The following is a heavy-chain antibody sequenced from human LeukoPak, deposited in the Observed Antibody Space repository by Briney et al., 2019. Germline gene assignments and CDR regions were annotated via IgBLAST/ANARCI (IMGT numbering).Heavy chain of an antibody. J-gene: IGHJ4*02. Sequence: GGSLRLSXAASGFTFSSYSMNWVRQAPGKGLEWVSYISSSSTIYYADSVKGGFTISRDNAKNSLYLQMNSLRAEDTAVYYCARGLGWLSLPRDLYFDYWGQGTLVTVSS. D-gene: IGHD3-3*01. CDR2: ISSSSTI. V-gene: IGHV3-48*01. CDR3: ARGLGWLSLPRDLYFDY. CDR1: GFTFSSYS.